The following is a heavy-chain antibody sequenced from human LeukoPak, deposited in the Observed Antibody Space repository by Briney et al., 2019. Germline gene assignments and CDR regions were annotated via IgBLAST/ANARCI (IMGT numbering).Heavy chain of an antibody. D-gene: IGHD6-13*01. Sequence: PGRSLRLSCAASGFTFSSYGMHWVRQAPGKGLEWVAVISYDGSNKYYADSVKGRFTISRDNSKNTLYLQMNSLRAEDTAVYYCARDDLEGSSWYNWFDPWGQGTLVSVSS. CDR2: ISYDGSNK. J-gene: IGHJ5*02. V-gene: IGHV3-30*03. CDR1: GFTFSSYG. CDR3: ARDDLEGSSWYNWFDP.